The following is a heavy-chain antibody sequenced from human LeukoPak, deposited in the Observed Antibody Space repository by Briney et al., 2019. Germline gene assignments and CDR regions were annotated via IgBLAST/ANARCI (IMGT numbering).Heavy chain of an antibody. J-gene: IGHJ3*02. V-gene: IGHV3-30-3*01. CDR2: ISYDGSNK. CDR1: GFTFSSYA. Sequence: PGGSLRLSCAASGFTFSSYAMHWVRQAPGKGLEWVAVISYDGSNKYYADSVKGRFTISRDNSKNTLYLQMNSLRAEDTAMYYCARDYDDAFDIWGQGTMVTVSS. CDR3: ARDYDDAFDI. D-gene: IGHD5-12*01.